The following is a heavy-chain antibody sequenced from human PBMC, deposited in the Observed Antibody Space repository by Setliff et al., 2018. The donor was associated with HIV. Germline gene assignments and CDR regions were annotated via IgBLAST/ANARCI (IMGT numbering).Heavy chain of an antibody. CDR3: ARTQQTYYYDSSGYYFDY. CDR2: TFYSGST. CDR1: GGSISTYY. J-gene: IGHJ4*02. V-gene: IGHV4-59*08. D-gene: IGHD3-22*01. Sequence: PSETLSLTCTVSGGSISTYYWSWIRQPPGKGLEWIGYTFYSGSTNYNPSLKSRVTISVDTSKNQFSLKLSSVTAADTAVYYCARTQQTYYYDSSGYYFDYWGQGTLVTVSS.